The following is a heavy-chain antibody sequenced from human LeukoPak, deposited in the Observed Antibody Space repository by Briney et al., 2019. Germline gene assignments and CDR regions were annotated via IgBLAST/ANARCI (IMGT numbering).Heavy chain of an antibody. CDR2: IIPIFGTA. CDR1: GGTFSSHA. CDR3: ARGVAAPGHWFDP. V-gene: IGHV1-69*13. Sequence: SVKVSCKASGGTFSSHAISWVRQAPGQGLEWMGGIIPIFGTANYAQKFQGRVTITADESTSTAYMELSSLRSEDTAVYYCARGVAAPGHWFDPWGQGTLVTVSS. J-gene: IGHJ5*02.